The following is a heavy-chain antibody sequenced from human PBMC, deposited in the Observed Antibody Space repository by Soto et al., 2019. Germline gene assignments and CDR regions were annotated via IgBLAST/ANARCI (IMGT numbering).Heavy chain of an antibody. V-gene: IGHV3-7*05. CDR3: ARDPGISSGWYYFDY. CDR2: VKQDGSEI. J-gene: IGHJ4*02. D-gene: IGHD6-19*01. Sequence: EVHLVESGGGLVQSGGSLRLSCAASGFTFSNHWMTWVRQAPGKGLEWVASVKQDGSEIYYGDSVKGRFTISRDNAKNSLFLQLNSLRAEDTAMYYCARDPGISSGWYYFDYWGQGTLVTVSS. CDR1: GFTFSNHW.